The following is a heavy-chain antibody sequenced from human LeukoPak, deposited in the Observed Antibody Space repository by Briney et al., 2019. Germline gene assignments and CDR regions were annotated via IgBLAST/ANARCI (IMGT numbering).Heavy chain of an antibody. Sequence: SETLSLTCIVSGYSISSGYYWGWIRQPPGKGLEWIGNIHHSGSTYYNPSLKSPVTTSVDTSKNQLSLKLSSVTAADTAVYYCARGDTDIAFDYWGPGTLVTVSS. CDR2: IHHSGST. CDR1: GYSISSGYY. J-gene: IGHJ4*02. D-gene: IGHD5-18*01. V-gene: IGHV4-38-2*02. CDR3: ARGDTDIAFDY.